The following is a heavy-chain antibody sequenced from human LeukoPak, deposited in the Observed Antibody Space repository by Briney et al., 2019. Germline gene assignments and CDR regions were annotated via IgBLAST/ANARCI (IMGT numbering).Heavy chain of an antibody. CDR2: TYYRSKWYY. V-gene: IGHV6-1*01. J-gene: IGHJ6*02. Sequence: SQTPSLTCAISGDSVSSISVAWNWIRQSPSRGLEWLGRTYYRSKWYYEYAVSVKSRINISPDTSKNQFSPQLTSVTPEDTAVYYCSLARSEYHYGMDVWGQGTTVTVSS. CDR1: GDSVSSISVA. CDR3: SLARSEYHYGMDV.